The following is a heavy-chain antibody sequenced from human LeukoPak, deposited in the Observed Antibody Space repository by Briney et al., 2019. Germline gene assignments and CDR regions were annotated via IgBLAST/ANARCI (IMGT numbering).Heavy chain of an antibody. CDR3: ARFEQQLVHLDY. V-gene: IGHV4-39*01. CDR2: IYYSGST. J-gene: IGHJ4*02. CDR1: GGSVSSTSYY. Sequence: PSETLSLTCTVSGGSVSSTSYYWGWVRQPPGKGREWIGSIYYSGSTYYSPSLKSRVTISVDASKNQFSLKLSSVTAADTAVYYCARFEQQLVHLDYWGQGTLVTVSS. D-gene: IGHD6-13*01.